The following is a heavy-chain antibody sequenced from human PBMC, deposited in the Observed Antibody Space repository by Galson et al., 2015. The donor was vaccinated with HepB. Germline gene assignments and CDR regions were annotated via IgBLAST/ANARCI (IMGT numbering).Heavy chain of an antibody. CDR2: ISGSGTST. CDR1: GFTFSTYA. V-gene: IGHV3-23*01. D-gene: IGHD3-3*01. Sequence: SLRLSCAASGFTFSTYAMSWVRQAPGKGLEWVSAISGSGTSTYYADSVKGRFTISRDNSKNTVHLQMSRLRVEDTAVYYCAKDQSWSGFDYWGQGTLVTVSS. CDR3: AKDQSWSGFDY. J-gene: IGHJ4*02.